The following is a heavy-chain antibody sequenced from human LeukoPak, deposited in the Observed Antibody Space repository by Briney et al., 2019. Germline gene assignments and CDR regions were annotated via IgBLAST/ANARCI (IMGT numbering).Heavy chain of an antibody. CDR1: GGSVSSGSYY. Sequence: SSETLSLTCTVSGGSVSSGSYYWSWIRQPPGKGLEWIGYIYYSGSTNYNPSLKSRVTISVDTSKNQFSLKLSSVTAADTAVYYCARADSVPNYYYYGMDVWGQGTTVTVSS. CDR2: IYYSGST. J-gene: IGHJ6*02. V-gene: IGHV4-61*01. D-gene: IGHD3-3*01. CDR3: ARADSVPNYYYYGMDV.